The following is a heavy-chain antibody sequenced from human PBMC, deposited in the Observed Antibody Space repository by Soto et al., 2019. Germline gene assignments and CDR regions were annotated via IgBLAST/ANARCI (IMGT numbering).Heavy chain of an antibody. CDR1: GGTFSSYA. D-gene: IGHD3-3*01. Sequence: QVQLVQSGAEVKKPGSSVKVSCKASGGTFSSYAISWVRQAPGQGLEWMGGIIPIFGTANYAQKFQGRVTITAYESTSTADMELSSLRSEDTAVYYCARGCRDYDFRYVGNWFDPWGQGTLVTVSS. J-gene: IGHJ5*02. V-gene: IGHV1-69*01. CDR2: IIPIFGTA. CDR3: ARGCRDYDFRYVGNWFDP.